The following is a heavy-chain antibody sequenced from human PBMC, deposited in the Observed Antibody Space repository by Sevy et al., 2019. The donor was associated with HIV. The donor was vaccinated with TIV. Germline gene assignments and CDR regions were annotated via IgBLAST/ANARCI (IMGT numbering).Heavy chain of an antibody. V-gene: IGHV3-33*08. CDR2: IWYDGSNK. J-gene: IGHJ4*02. CDR3: ASEVQGGGGYIDY. CDR1: GFTFRSYG. D-gene: IGHD3-16*01. Sequence: GGSLRLSCAASGFTFRSYGMHWVRQAPGKGLEWVAVIWYDGSNKYYADSVKGRFTISRDNSKNTLYLQMNSLRAEDTAVYYCASEVQGGGGYIDYWGQGTLVTVSS.